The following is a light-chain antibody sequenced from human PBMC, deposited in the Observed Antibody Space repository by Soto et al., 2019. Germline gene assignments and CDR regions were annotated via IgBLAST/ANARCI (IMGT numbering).Light chain of an antibody. Sequence: EIVLTQSPATLSLSPGERATLSCRASQSVSSYLAWYQQKPGQARRLLIYDASNRATGIPARFSGSGSGTDFTLTISSLEPEDFAVYYCQQRSNWPPGLTFGGGTKVEIK. J-gene: IGKJ4*01. CDR2: DAS. CDR3: QQRSNWPPGLT. CDR1: QSVSSY. V-gene: IGKV3-11*01.